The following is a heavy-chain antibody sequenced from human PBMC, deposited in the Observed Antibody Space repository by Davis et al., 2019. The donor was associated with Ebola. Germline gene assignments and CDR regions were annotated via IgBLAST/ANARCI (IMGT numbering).Heavy chain of an antibody. CDR1: GGSISSSNW. V-gene: IGHV4-4*02. CDR2: IYHSGST. J-gene: IGHJ6*04. D-gene: IGHD2-15*01. Sequence: MPSETLSLTCAVSGGSISSSNWWSWVRQPPGKGLEWIGEIYHSGSTNYNPSLKSRVTISVDKSKNQFSLKLTSVTAADMAVYYCARYCSGVTCSPKIWYYYHGMDVWGKGTTVTVSS. CDR3: ARYCSGVTCSPKIWYYYHGMDV.